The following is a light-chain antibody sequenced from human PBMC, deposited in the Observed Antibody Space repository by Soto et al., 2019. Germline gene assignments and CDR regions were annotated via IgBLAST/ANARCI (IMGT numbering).Light chain of an antibody. Sequence: QSALTQPPSASGSPGQSVTISCAGTSSDVGGYNYVSWYQQYPGKVPKLMIYEVSERPSGVPDRFSGSKSGNTAFLTVSGLQAEDEADYYCLSYADTAYVFGTGIKVTVL. CDR2: EVS. J-gene: IGLJ1*01. V-gene: IGLV2-8*01. CDR1: SSDVGGYNY. CDR3: LSYADTAYV.